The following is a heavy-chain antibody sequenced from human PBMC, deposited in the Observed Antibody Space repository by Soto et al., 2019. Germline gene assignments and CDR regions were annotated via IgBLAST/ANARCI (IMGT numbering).Heavy chain of an antibody. J-gene: IGHJ5*02. D-gene: IGHD4-17*01. CDR3: ARLFGDYVGWFDP. CDR1: GGSITSGPYY. CDR2: IYYTGRT. Sequence: QVQLQESGPGLVKPSQTLSLTCTVSGGSITSGPYYWSWIRQHPGKGLEWIGYIYYTGRTYSNPSLESRITMSVDTSKNQFSLKLRSVTAADTAVYYCARLFGDYVGWFDPWGQGTLVTVSS. V-gene: IGHV4-31*03.